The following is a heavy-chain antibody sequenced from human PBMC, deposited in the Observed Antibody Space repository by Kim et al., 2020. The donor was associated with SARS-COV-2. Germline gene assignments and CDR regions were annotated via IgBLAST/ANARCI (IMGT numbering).Heavy chain of an antibody. CDR2: TYYRSKWYN. Sequence: SQTLSLTCAISGDSVSSNSAAWNWIRQSPSRGLEWLGRTYYRSKWYNDYAVSVKSRITINPDTSKNQFSLQLNSVTPEDTAVYYCAHSRGFYDILTGYYPPTYYYYGMDVWGQGTTVTVSS. D-gene: IGHD3-9*01. CDR1: GDSVSSNSAA. J-gene: IGHJ6*02. CDR3: AHSRGFYDILTGYYPPTYYYYGMDV. V-gene: IGHV6-1*01.